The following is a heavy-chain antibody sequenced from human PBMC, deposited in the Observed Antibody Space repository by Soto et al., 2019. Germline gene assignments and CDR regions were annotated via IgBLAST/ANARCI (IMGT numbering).Heavy chain of an antibody. CDR2: INPADSDT. J-gene: IGHJ4*02. CDR1: GYSFTHYW. D-gene: IGHD3-9*01. Sequence: PGESLTISCTCSGYSFTHYWIGWVRQMPGKGLEWMGIINPADSDTRYSPSFQGQVTVSVDKSISTAYLQRGSLKAPDTAMYYCVRPASTGYYSHWGQGTLVTVSS. CDR3: VRPASTGYYSH. V-gene: IGHV5-51*01.